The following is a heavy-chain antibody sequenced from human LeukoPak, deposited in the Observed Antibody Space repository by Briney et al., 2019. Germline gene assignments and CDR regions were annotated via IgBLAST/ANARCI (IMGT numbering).Heavy chain of an antibody. CDR2: IDYTGSA. J-gene: IGHJ6*03. D-gene: IGHD3-3*01. CDR3: ARVKIKGGITIFKEYHYMDV. CDR1: ADSISSYS. V-gene: IGHV4-59*12. Sequence: SETLSLTCTVSADSISSYSWNWFRQPPGKGLGWIGYIDYTGSANYNPSLKSRVTMSLDTSKNQFSLTLSSVTAADTAVYYCARVKIKGGITIFKEYHYMDVWGKGTTVTVSS.